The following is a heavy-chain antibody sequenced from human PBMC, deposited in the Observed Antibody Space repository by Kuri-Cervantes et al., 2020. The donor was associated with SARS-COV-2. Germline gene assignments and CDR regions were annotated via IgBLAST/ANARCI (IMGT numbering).Heavy chain of an antibody. V-gene: IGHV4-61*01. J-gene: IGHJ1*01. CDR1: GGSVSRGSYY. CDR2: IYYSGSA. Sequence: SETLSLTCTVSGGSVSRGSYYWSWIRQPPGKGLEWIGYIYYSGSANYNPSLKSRVTISVDKAKNHFSLKLNSVTAADTAVYYCARGGLELQPGYFRHWGQGTLVTVSS. CDR3: ARGGLELQPGYFRH. D-gene: IGHD1-7*01.